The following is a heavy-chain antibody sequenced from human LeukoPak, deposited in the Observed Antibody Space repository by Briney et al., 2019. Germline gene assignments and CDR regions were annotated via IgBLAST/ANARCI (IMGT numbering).Heavy chain of an antibody. CDR2: MFYIGNT. D-gene: IGHD3-3*01. CDR3: ARRAGEVGSGYSPAYYYYYMDV. CDR1: GGSLSSNSYY. J-gene: IGHJ6*03. Sequence: SETLSLTCTVSGGSLSSNSYYWAWIRQPPGKGLEWIGTMFYIGNTYYDPSLKSRVTISVDTSKNQFSLQLRSVTAADTAVYYCARRAGEVGSGYSPAYYYYYMDVWGKGTTVTVSS. V-gene: IGHV4-39*07.